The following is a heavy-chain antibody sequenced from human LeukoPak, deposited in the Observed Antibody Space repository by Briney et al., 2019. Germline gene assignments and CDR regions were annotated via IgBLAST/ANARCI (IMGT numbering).Heavy chain of an antibody. Sequence: SQTLSLTCTVSGGSISSGSYYWSWIRQPAGKGLEWIGRIYTSGSTNYNPSLKSRVAISVDTSKNQFSLKLSSVTAADTAVYYCARGSWYDPNWFDPWGQGTLVTVSS. CDR1: GGSISSGSYY. J-gene: IGHJ5*02. CDR3: ARGSWYDPNWFDP. D-gene: IGHD6-13*01. CDR2: IYTSGST. V-gene: IGHV4-61*02.